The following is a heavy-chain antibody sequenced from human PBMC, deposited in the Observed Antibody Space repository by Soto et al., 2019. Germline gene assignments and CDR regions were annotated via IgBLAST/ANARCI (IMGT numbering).Heavy chain of an antibody. CDR3: AADSRLSGLAV. V-gene: IGHV3-48*03. J-gene: IGHJ6*02. D-gene: IGHD3-3*01. Sequence: GGSLRLSCAASGFTFSSYEMNWVRQAPGKGLEWVSYISSSGSTIYYADSVKGRFTISRDNAKNSLYLKMNSLRAEDTAVYYCAADSRLSGLAVCGQRSTVTVSS. CDR2: ISSSGSTI. CDR1: GFTFSSYE.